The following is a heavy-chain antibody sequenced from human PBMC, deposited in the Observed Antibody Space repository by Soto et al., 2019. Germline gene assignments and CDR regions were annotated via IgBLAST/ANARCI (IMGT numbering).Heavy chain of an antibody. CDR2: INPATGAA. D-gene: IGHD3-3*01. CDR3: ARGGGVGVAGSAAFDM. J-gene: IGHJ3*02. V-gene: IGHV1-2*02. Sequence: QLHLVQSGAVVKKPGASVTVSCSASGYPVTAYYMHWVRQAPGRGLEWMGGINPATGAAKYTQTFQGRVTITRDTSTRTVFLELGGLTSEDTAFFYCARGGGVGVAGSAAFDMWGQGTLVTVSS. CDR1: GYPVTAYY.